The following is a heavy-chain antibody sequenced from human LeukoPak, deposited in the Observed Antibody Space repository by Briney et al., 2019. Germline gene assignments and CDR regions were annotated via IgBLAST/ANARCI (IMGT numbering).Heavy chain of an antibody. CDR2: IVVGSGNT. Sequence: SVPGSCKASVFTFTSSAMQWVRQARGQRLEWIGWIVVGSGNTNYAQKFQERVTITRDMSTRTGSMALSSLRSEEPPAYSFAGAYIVATKDYWGQGALVTVS. CDR3: AGAYIVATKDY. D-gene: IGHD2-21*01. CDR1: VFTFTSSA. J-gene: IGHJ4*02. V-gene: IGHV1-58*02.